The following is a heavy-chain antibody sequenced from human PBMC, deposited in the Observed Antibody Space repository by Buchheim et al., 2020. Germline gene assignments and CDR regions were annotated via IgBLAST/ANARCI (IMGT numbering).Heavy chain of an antibody. D-gene: IGHD3-22*01. V-gene: IGHV3-30*04. CDR3: AREAGDAYYYDSSGYSPFDY. CDR2: ISYDGSNK. Sequence: QVQLVESGGGVVQPGRSLRLSCAASGFTFSSYAMHWVRLAPGQGLEWVAVISYDGSNKYYADSVKGRFTISRDNSKTTLYLQMNSLRAEDTAVYYCAREAGDAYYYDSSGYSPFDYWGQGTL. CDR1: GFTFSSYA. J-gene: IGHJ4*02.